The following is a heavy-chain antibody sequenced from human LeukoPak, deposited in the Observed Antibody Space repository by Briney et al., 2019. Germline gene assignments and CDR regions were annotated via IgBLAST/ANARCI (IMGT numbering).Heavy chain of an antibody. D-gene: IGHD2-2*01. CDR1: GGSISSGSYY. CDR3: ARGHCSSTSCYWRY. Sequence: PSETLSLTCTVSGGSISSGSYYWSWIRQPAGKGLEWIGRIYTSGSTNYNPSLKSRVTISVDTSKNQFSLKLSSVTAADTAVYYCARGHCSSTSCYWRYWGQGTLVTVSS. V-gene: IGHV4-61*02. CDR2: IYTSGST. J-gene: IGHJ4*02.